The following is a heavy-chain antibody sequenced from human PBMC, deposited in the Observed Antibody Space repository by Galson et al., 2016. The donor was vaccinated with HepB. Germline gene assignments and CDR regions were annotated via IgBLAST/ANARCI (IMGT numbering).Heavy chain of an antibody. D-gene: IGHD3-10*01. J-gene: IGHJ6*02. CDR3: ARDDRSGNYYDYYYFGMDV. CDR2: ISYDGSNK. V-gene: IGHV3-30-3*01. CDR1: GFTFSNYA. Sequence: SLRLSCAASGFTFSNYAIHWVRQAPGKGLEWVAVISYDGSNKYFAVSVKGRFTISRDNSKNTLYLQMTSLKAEDTAVYYCARDDRSGNYYDYYYFGMDVWGQGPTVTVSS.